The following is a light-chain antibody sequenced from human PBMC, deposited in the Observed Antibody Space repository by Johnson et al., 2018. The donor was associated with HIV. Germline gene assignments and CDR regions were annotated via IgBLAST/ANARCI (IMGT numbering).Light chain of an antibody. J-gene: IGLJ1*01. Sequence: QSVLTQPPSVSAAPGKKVTISCSGSSSDMGNYAVSWYQQLPGTAPKLLIYENNKRPSGIPDRFSGSKSGTSATLGITGLQTGDEADYYCGTWDSSLSVFYVVGTGTKVTVL. CDR1: SSDMGNYA. CDR3: GTWDSSLSVFYV. V-gene: IGLV1-51*02. CDR2: ENN.